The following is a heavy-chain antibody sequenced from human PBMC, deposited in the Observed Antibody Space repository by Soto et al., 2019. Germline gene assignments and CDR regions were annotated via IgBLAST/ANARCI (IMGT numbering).Heavy chain of an antibody. D-gene: IGHD2-21*01. CDR3: ARGIPRGYDAFDI. V-gene: IGHV1-69*13. Sequence: SVKVSCKASGGTFSSCAISWVRQAPGQGLEWMGGIIPIFGTANYAQKFQGRVTITADESTSTAYMELSSLRSEDTAVYYCARGIPRGYDAFDIWGQGTMVTVSS. J-gene: IGHJ3*02. CDR1: GGTFSSCA. CDR2: IIPIFGTA.